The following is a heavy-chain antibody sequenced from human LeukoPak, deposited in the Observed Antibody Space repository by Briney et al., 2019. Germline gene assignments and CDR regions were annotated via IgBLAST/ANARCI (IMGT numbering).Heavy chain of an antibody. CDR2: IYSGGST. D-gene: IGHD6-19*01. V-gene: IGHV3-66*01. CDR3: ARDSGVAGTRAFDI. Sequence: GGSLRLSCAASGFTVSSNYMSWVRQAPGKGLEWVSVIYSGGSTYYADSVKGRFTISRDNSKNTLYLQMNSLRAEDTAVYYCARDSGVAGTRAFDIWGQGTMVTVSS. CDR1: GFTVSSNY. J-gene: IGHJ3*02.